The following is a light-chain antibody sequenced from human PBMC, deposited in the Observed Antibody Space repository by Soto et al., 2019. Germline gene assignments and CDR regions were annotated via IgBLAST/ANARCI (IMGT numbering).Light chain of an antibody. V-gene: IGLV2-8*01. Sequence: QSALTQPPSAPGSPGQSVTISCTGTSSDFGAYDYVSWYQQHPGKAPKLLLYEVNKRPSGVPDRFSGSKSGNTASLTVSGLQAEDEADYYCSSYAGTNNWGVFGTGTKVTVL. J-gene: IGLJ1*01. CDR3: SSYAGTNNWGV. CDR2: EVN. CDR1: SSDFGAYDY.